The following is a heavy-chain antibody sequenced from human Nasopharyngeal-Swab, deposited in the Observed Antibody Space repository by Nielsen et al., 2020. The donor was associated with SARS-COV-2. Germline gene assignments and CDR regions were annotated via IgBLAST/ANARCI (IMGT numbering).Heavy chain of an antibody. Sequence: GGSLRLSCAASGFTVSSNHMSWVRQAPGPGLEWVSVTYSGGSTYYADSVKGRFTISRDNSKNTLYLQMNSLRAEDTAVYYCARAGTYYDILTGYYKGGIDYWGQGTLVTVSS. J-gene: IGHJ4*02. CDR3: ARAGTYYDILTGYYKGGIDY. D-gene: IGHD3-9*01. CDR2: TYSGGST. V-gene: IGHV3-66*01. CDR1: GFTVSSNH.